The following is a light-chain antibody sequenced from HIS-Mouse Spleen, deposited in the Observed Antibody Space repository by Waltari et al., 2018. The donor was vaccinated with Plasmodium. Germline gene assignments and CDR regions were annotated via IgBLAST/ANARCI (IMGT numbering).Light chain of an antibody. V-gene: IGKV2-28*01. CDR3: MQALQTPRYT. CDR1: QSLLHSNGSNY. J-gene: IGKJ2*01. Sequence: DIVMTQSPLSLPVTPGEPASISCRSSQSLLHSNGSNYLDWYLQTPGQSPQLLIYLGSNRASGVPDRFSGSGSGTDFTLKISRVEAEDVGVYYCMQALQTPRYTFGQGTKLEIK. CDR2: LGS.